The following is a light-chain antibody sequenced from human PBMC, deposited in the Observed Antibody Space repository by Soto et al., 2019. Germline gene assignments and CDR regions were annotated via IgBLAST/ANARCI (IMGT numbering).Light chain of an antibody. CDR3: QKYDSAPWT. V-gene: IGKV1-33*01. CDR2: DAS. CDR1: QDISNY. Sequence: DIQMTQSPSSLSASVGDRVTITCQASQDISNYLNWYQQNPGKAPKVLIYDASNLGTGVPSRFSGSGSGTDFTFTISSLQPEDVATYYCQKYDSAPWTFGQGTKVDIK. J-gene: IGKJ1*01.